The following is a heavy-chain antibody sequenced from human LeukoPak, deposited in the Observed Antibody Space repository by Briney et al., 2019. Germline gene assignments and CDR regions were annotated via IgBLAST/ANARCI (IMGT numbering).Heavy chain of an antibody. V-gene: IGHV3-23*01. Sequence: QTRGSLRLSCAGSGFTFSSYAMSWVRQAPGKGLEWVSAISGSGGSTYYADSVKGRFTISRDNSKNTLYLQMNSLRAEDTAVYYCANDVGYCSSTSCYQNVRPYNWFDPWGQGTLVTVSS. CDR2: ISGSGGST. CDR1: GFTFSSYA. CDR3: ANDVGYCSSTSCYQNVRPYNWFDP. J-gene: IGHJ5*02. D-gene: IGHD2-2*01.